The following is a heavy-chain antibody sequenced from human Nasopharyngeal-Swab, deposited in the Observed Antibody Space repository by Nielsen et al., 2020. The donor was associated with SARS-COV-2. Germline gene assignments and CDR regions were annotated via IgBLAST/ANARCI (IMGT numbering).Heavy chain of an antibody. V-gene: IGHV1-69*10. J-gene: IGHJ4*02. D-gene: IGHD4-17*01. CDR1: GGTFSKYA. Sequence: SVKVSCKVSGGTFSKYAISWVRQAPGQGLEWMGGIIVNLGMTKYAQKFKDSVIINADESTGTAYMELSRLRSEDTAVYYCATWGIGYGENAHATFDSWGQGTQVTVSS. CDR2: IIVNLGMT. CDR3: ATWGIGYGENAHATFDS.